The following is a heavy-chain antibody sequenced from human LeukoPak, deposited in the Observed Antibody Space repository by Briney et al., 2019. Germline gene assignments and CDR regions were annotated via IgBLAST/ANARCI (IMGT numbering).Heavy chain of an antibody. J-gene: IGHJ3*02. D-gene: IGHD6-19*01. CDR2: NYYSGST. CDR3: ARHVGYSSGWHNAFDI. CDR1: GGSISSYY. V-gene: IGHV4-59*08. Sequence: SETLSLTCTVSGGSISSYYWSWIRQPPGKGLEWIGYNYYSGSTNYNPSLKSRVTLFVDTSKNQFSLKLSSVTAADTAVYYCARHVGYSSGWHNAFDIWGQGTMVTVSS.